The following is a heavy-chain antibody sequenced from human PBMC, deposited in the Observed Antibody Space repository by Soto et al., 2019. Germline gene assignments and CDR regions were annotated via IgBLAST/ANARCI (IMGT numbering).Heavy chain of an antibody. Sequence: SETLSLTCTVSGGSVSSGSYYWSWIRQPPGKGLEWIGYIHNSGSTNYNPSLKSRVTISADTSKNQFSLKLNSVTAADTAVYYCARYTSSASLSFDYWGQGTLVTVSS. D-gene: IGHD6-25*01. J-gene: IGHJ4*02. CDR2: IHNSGST. CDR1: GGSVSSGSYY. V-gene: IGHV4-61*01. CDR3: ARYTSSASLSFDY.